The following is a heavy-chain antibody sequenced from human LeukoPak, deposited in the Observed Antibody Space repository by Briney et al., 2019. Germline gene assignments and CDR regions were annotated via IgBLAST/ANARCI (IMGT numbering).Heavy chain of an antibody. V-gene: IGHV3-48*03. CDR3: ARGYCSGGSCTRIVDP. D-gene: IGHD2-15*01. Sequence: GGSLRLSCAASGFTFSSYEMNWVRQAPGKGLEWVSHSNSSGSTIYYAGSVKGRFTIARDNAKNSLYLQMNSLRDEDTAVYYCARGYCSGGSCTRIVDPWGRGTLVTVSS. J-gene: IGHJ5*02. CDR2: SNSSGSTI. CDR1: GFTFSSYE.